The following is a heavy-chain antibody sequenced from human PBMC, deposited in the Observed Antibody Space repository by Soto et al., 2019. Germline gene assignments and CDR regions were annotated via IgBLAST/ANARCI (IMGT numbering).Heavy chain of an antibody. D-gene: IGHD2-15*01. CDR3: ARGYCSGGSCMGDFDY. J-gene: IGHJ4*02. Sequence: SVKVSCKASGYTFTSYGISWVRQAPGQGLEWMGWISAYNGNTNYAQKLQGRVTMTTDTSTSTAYMELRSLRSGDTAVYYCARGYCSGGSCMGDFDYWGQGTLVTVSS. V-gene: IGHV1-18*01. CDR2: ISAYNGNT. CDR1: GYTFTSYG.